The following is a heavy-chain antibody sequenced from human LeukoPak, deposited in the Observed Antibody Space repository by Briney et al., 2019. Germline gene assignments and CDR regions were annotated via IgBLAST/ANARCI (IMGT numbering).Heavy chain of an antibody. V-gene: IGHV3-20*04. CDR1: GFTFDDYG. J-gene: IGHJ4*02. CDR3: ARDLRGSIAAAGTFDY. D-gene: IGHD6-13*01. Sequence: GGSLRLSCAASGFTFDDYGMSWVRQAPGEGLEWVSGINWNGGSTGYADSVKGRFTIFRDNAKNSLYLQMNSLRAEDTALYYCARDLRGSIAAAGTFDYWGQGTLVTVSS. CDR2: INWNGGST.